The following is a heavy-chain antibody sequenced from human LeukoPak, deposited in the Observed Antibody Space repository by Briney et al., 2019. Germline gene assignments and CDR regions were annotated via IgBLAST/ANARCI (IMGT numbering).Heavy chain of an antibody. V-gene: IGHV3-30*18. CDR2: ISYDGSNK. J-gene: IGHJ4*02. Sequence: GGSLRLSCAASTFTFSSYGIHWVRQAPGKGLEWVAVISYDGSNKYYADSVKGRFTISRDNSKNTLYLQMNSLRAEDTAVYYCAKAHSGSFDYWGQGTLVTVS. CDR1: TFTFSSYG. CDR3: AKAHSGSFDY. D-gene: IGHD5-12*01.